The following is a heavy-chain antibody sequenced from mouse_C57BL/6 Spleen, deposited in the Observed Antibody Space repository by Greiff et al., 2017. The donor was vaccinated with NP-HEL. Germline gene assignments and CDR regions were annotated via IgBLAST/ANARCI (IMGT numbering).Heavy chain of an antibody. CDR2: IYPGSGST. Sequence: LPQPGASVKMSCKASGYTFTSYWITRVKQRPGQGLEWIGDIYPGSGSTNYNEKFKSKATLTVDTSSSTAYMQLSSLTSEDSAVYYCASSPYDYAPAYWGQGTLVTVSA. J-gene: IGHJ3*01. CDR3: ASSPYDYAPAY. CDR1: GYTFTSYW. V-gene: IGHV1-55*01. D-gene: IGHD2-4*01.